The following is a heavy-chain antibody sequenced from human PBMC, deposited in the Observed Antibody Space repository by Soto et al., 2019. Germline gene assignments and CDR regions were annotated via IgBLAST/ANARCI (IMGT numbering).Heavy chain of an antibody. D-gene: IGHD6-13*01. CDR1: GFTFSSYS. CDR2: ISSSSSYI. J-gene: IGHJ6*02. CDR3: ARDSLGGSSWYLHYYYYYGMDV. V-gene: IGHV3-21*01. Sequence: PGGSLRLSCAASGFTFSSYSMNWVRQAPGKGLEWVSSISSSSSYIYYADSVKGRFTISRDNAKNSLYLQMNSLRAEDTAVYYCARDSLGGSSWYLHYYYYYGMDVWGQGTTVTVSS.